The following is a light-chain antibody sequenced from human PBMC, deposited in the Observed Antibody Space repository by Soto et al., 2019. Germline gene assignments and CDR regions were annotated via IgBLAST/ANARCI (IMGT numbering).Light chain of an antibody. CDR1: QNIHNH. CDR2: GAS. Sequence: MSQSPATLSVSRGERLTLCCGSIQNIHNHMSWFLQKPGQAPRLLIYGASSRATGIPDRFSGSGSGTDFPPTISSLEPEHSAAYYCQQYGSSHQRRTFGQGTNVDIK. V-gene: IGKV3-20*01. CDR3: QQYGSSHQRRT. J-gene: IGKJ1*01.